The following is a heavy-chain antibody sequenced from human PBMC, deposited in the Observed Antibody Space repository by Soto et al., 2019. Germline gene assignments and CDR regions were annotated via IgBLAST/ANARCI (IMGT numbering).Heavy chain of an antibody. CDR2: INAGNGKT. CDR1: GYTFTSYG. CDR3: AGTCYDVWPGQSPNPYDY. J-gene: IGHJ4*02. D-gene: IGHD3-9*01. V-gene: IGHV1-3*01. Sequence: SVKVSCKASGYTFTSYGMHWVRQSSGQRLERMGWINAGNGKTKYSQKFQGRVTITRDPSANTAYMGLSSLRSADTAVYYWAGTCYDVWPGQSPNPYDYWGQGALVPVSS.